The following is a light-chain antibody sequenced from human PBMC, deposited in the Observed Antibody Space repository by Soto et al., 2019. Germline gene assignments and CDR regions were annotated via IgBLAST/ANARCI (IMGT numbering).Light chain of an antibody. Sequence: EIVLTQSPATLSLSPGERATLSCRASQNVSTYLAWYQQKPGQAPRLLIYDASNRATGIPARFSGSGSGTDFSLTISSLEPEDFPLYYFQQRTNSLTFGPGTNVDIK. V-gene: IGKV3-11*01. CDR2: DAS. CDR1: QNVSTY. J-gene: IGKJ3*01. CDR3: QQRTNSLT.